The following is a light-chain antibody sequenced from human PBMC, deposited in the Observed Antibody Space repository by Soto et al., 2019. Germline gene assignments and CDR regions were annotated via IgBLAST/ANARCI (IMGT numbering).Light chain of an antibody. CDR1: QSVSSY. J-gene: IGKJ1*01. Sequence: EIVLTQSPATLSLSPGERATLSCRASQSVSSYLAWYQQKPGQAPRLLIYDASNRATGIPARFSGSGSGTDFTLTLSSLEPEDFAVYYCQQRSNWPRWTFGQGPKVEIK. CDR2: DAS. CDR3: QQRSNWPRWT. V-gene: IGKV3-11*01.